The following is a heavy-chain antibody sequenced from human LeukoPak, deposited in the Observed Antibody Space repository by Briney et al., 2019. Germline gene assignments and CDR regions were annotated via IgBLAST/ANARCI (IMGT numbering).Heavy chain of an antibody. Sequence: SETLSLTSVLYGGSFSGYYWSWIRRPPGKGLEWIGEINHSGSTNYNPSLKSRVTISVDTSKNQFSLKLSSMTAADTAVYYCARGVSSGYFDYWGQGTLVTVSS. J-gene: IGHJ4*02. D-gene: IGHD3-10*01. CDR2: INHSGST. CDR3: ARGVSSGYFDY. V-gene: IGHV4-34*01. CDR1: GGSFSGYY.